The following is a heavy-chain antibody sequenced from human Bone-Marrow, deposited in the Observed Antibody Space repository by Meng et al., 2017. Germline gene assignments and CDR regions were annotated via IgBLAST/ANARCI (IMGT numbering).Heavy chain of an antibody. V-gene: IGHV3-48*04. CDR1: GFTFSSYG. CDR2: ISSSGDRR. J-gene: IGHJ4*02. D-gene: IGHD1-26*01. Sequence: GESLKISCAASGFTFSSYGMNWVRQAPGKGLEWVSYISSSGDRRSYADSVKGRFTISRDNAKDSLYLQMNSLRAEDTAVYYCARETREDYFDYWGQGTLVTVSS. CDR3: ARETREDYFDY.